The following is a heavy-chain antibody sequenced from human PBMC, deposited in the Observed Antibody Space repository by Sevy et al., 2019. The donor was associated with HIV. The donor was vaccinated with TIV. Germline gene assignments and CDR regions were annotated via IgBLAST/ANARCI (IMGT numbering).Heavy chain of an antibody. Sequence: ASVKVSCKASGYTFTSYGISWVRQAPGQGLEWMGWISAYNGNTNYAQKLQGRVTMTTDTSTSTAYMELRSLRSDDTAVYYCARRGGTATGYYYYGMDVWGQGTTVTVSS. D-gene: IGHD2-15*01. J-gene: IGHJ6*02. CDR1: GYTFTSYG. V-gene: IGHV1-18*01. CDR2: ISAYNGNT. CDR3: ARRGGTATGYYYYGMDV.